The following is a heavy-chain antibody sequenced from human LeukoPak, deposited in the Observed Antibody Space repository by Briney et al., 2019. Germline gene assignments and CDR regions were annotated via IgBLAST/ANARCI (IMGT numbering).Heavy chain of an antibody. V-gene: IGHV4-4*02. CDR3: ASYVVGATSYYFDC. CDR2: IYHSGST. D-gene: IGHD1-26*01. Sequence: KASETLSLTCAVSGGSISSSNWWSWVRQPPGKGLEWIGEIYHSGSTSYNPSLKSRVTISVDKSKNQFSLKLSSVTAADTAVYYCASYVVGATSYYFDCWGQGTLVTVSS. J-gene: IGHJ4*02. CDR1: GGSISSSNW.